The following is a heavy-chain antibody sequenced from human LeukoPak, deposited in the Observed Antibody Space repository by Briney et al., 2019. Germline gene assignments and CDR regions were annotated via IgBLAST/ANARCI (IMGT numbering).Heavy chain of an antibody. CDR1: GYSFTNYW. CDR2: IYPGDSDT. CDR3: ARHRPAYNWNDGVAFDY. D-gene: IGHD1-1*01. J-gene: IGHJ4*02. Sequence: GESLKISCKGSGYSFTNYWIGWVRQMPGKGLEWMGIIYPGDSDTRYSPSFQGQVTISADKSISTAYLQWSSLKASDTAMYYCARHRPAYNWNDGVAFDYWGQGTLVPVSS. V-gene: IGHV5-51*01.